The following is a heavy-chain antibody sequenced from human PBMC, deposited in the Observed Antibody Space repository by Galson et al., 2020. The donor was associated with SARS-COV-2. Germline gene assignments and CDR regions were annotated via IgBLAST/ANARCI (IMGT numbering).Heavy chain of an antibody. V-gene: IGHV3-20*04. J-gene: IGHJ6*03. CDR2: INWNGGST. D-gene: IGHD3-3*01. CDR1: GFTFDDYG. Sequence: GESLKISCAASGFTFDDYGMSWVRQAPGKGLEWVSGINWNGGSTGYADSVKGRFTISRDNAKNSLYLQMNSLRAEDTALYYCARSPTYDSTYYYYMDVWGKGTTVTVSS. CDR3: ARSPTYDSTYYYYMDV.